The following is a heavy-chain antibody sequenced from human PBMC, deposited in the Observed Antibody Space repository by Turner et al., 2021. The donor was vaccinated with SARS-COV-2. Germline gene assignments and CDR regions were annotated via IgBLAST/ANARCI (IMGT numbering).Heavy chain of an antibody. D-gene: IGHD3-10*01. CDR2: TIPILGKP. CDR1: GGTLSTYA. CDR3: ARVVGGFGELGYYYYYGMDV. V-gene: IGHV1-69*10. Sequence: QVQLVQSGAEVKKPGSSVKVSCKASGGTLSTYAISWVRQAPGQGLGGLEGTIPILGKPNYARKFQGRVTITADKSTSTAYMELSSLRSVDTAVYYCARVVGGFGELGYYYYYGMDVWGQGTTVTVSS. J-gene: IGHJ6*02.